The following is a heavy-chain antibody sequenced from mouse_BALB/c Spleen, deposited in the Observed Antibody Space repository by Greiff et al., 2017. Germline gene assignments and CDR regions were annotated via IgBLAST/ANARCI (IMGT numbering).Heavy chain of an antibody. CDR3: TPRPGWYFDV. D-gene: IGHD2-10*02. CDR1: GFTFSNYW. V-gene: IGHV6-6*02. J-gene: IGHJ1*01. Sequence: EVKVEESGGGLVQPGGSMKLSCVASGFTFSNYWMNWVRQSPEKGLEWVAEIRLKSNNYATHYAESVKGRFTISRDDSKSSVYLQMNNLRAEDTGIYYCTPRPGWYFDVWGAGTTVTVSS. CDR2: IRLKSNNYAT.